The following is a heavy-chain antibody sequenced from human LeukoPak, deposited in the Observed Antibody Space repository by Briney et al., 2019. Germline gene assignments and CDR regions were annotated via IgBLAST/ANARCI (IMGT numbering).Heavy chain of an antibody. D-gene: IGHD3-22*01. CDR1: GFTFSSYD. J-gene: IGHJ4*02. CDR2: IGTAGDT. V-gene: IGHV3-13*01. Sequence: PGGSLRLSCAASGFTFSSYDMHWVRQATGKGLEWVSAIGTAGDTYYPGSVKGRFTISRENAKNSLYLQMNSLRAEDTAVYYCARVMYYYDSSGYPYYFDYWGQGTLVTVSS. CDR3: ARVMYYYDSSGYPYYFDY.